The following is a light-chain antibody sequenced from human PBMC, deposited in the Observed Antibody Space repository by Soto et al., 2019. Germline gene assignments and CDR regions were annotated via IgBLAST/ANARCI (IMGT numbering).Light chain of an antibody. Sequence: DIQMTQSPSTLSASVGVTVTVTCRASQSISNWLAWYQQKPGKAPNLLISDASNLENGVPSRFSGSGSGTEFTLTISSLQPDDFATYYCQQYKSWPWTFGQGTRVEIK. CDR2: DAS. CDR1: QSISNW. V-gene: IGKV1-5*01. J-gene: IGKJ1*01. CDR3: QQYKSWPWT.